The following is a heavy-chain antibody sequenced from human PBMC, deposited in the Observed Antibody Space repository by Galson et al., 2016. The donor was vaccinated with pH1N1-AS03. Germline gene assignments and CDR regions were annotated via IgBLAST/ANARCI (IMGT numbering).Heavy chain of an antibody. J-gene: IGHJ4*02. D-gene: IGHD3-10*01. CDR2: IYWDDDK. CDR1: GFSLATSGVG. Sequence: PALVKPTQTLTLTCAFSGFSLATSGVGVGWNRQPPGKALEWLALIYWDDDKLYNPSLKSRLTVTKDTSKNLVVLTLTDMDPVDTATYFCTRSRYYNTNLYYFDYWGQGTLVTVSS. CDR3: TRSRYYNTNLYYFDY. V-gene: IGHV2-5*02.